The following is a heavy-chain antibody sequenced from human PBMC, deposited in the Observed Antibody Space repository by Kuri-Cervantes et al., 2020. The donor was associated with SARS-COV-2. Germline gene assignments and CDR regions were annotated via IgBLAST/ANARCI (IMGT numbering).Heavy chain of an antibody. V-gene: IGHV4-38-2*01. CDR1: GYSISSGYY. CDR2: IYHSGST. Sequence: SETLSLTCAVSGYSISSGYYWGWIRQPPGKGLEWIGSIYHSGSTYYNPPLKSRVTISVDTSKNQFSLKLSSVTAADTAVYYCARVSWGEWELRGHDAFDIWGQGTMVTVSS. D-gene: IGHD1-26*01. J-gene: IGHJ3*02. CDR3: ARVSWGEWELRGHDAFDI.